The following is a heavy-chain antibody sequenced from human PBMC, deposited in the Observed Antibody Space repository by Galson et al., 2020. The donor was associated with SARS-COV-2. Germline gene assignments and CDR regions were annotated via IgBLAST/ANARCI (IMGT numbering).Heavy chain of an antibody. CDR3: AMRGNPLSNNHYGMDV. CDR1: GDSISSSNYY. CDR2: IYYTGGA. Sequence: ASETLSLTCTVSGDSISSSNYYWVWIRQPPGVGLEWLGSIYYTGGAYYNPSLKSRVTISVDTSKNQFSLRVSSVTAADTAIYYCAMRGNPLSNNHYGMDVWGQGTTVSVSS. D-gene: IGHD1-1*01. V-gene: IGHV4-39*01. J-gene: IGHJ6*02.